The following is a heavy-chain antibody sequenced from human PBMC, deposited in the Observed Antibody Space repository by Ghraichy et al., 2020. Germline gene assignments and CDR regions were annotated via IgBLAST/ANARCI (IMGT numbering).Heavy chain of an antibody. CDR3: ARAEREYSSSSTPEY. Sequence: GGSLRLSCAASGFTFSTYAMHWVRQAPGKGLKYVSTISTNGGSTYYANSVKGRFTISRDNSKNTLYLQMGSLRAEDMAVYYCARAEREYSSSSTPEYWGQGTLVTVSS. J-gene: IGHJ4*02. D-gene: IGHD6-6*01. CDR2: ISTNGGST. V-gene: IGHV3-64*01. CDR1: GFTFSTYA.